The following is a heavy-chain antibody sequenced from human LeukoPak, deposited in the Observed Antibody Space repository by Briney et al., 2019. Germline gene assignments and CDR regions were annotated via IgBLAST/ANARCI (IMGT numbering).Heavy chain of an antibody. V-gene: IGHV4-4*07. CDR1: GGSISSYY. Sequence: SETLSHTCTVSGGSISSYYWSWIRQPAGKGLEWIGRIYTSGSTNYNPSLKSRVTMSVDTSKNQFSLKLSSVTAADTAVYYCARELAARADLGLIGWGQGTLVTVSS. D-gene: IGHD6-6*01. CDR3: ARELAARADLGLIG. CDR2: IYTSGST. J-gene: IGHJ4*02.